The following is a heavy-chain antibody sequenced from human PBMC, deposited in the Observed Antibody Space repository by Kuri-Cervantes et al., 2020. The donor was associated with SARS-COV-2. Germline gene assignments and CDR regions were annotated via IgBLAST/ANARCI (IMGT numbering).Heavy chain of an antibody. CDR3: ARFKGDWFDP. Sequence: ASVKVSCKASGYTFTSYAMHWVRQAPGQRLEWMGWISAYNGNTNYAQKLQGRVTMTTDTSTSTAYMELRSLRSEDTAVYYCARFKGDWFDPWGQGTLVTVSS. CDR2: ISAYNGNT. CDR1: GYTFTSYA. J-gene: IGHJ5*02. V-gene: IGHV1-3*01.